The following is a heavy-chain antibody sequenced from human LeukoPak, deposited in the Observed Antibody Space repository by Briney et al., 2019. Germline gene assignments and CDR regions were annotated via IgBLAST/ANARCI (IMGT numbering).Heavy chain of an antibody. D-gene: IGHD6-19*01. Sequence: GRSLRLSCAASGFTFSSYGMHWVRQAPGKGLEWVAVIWYDGSNKYYADSVKGRFTISRDNSKNTLYLQMNSLRAEDTAVYYCAREPSGYSSGWYYYYGMDVWGKASTASVPS. V-gene: IGHV3-33*01. J-gene: IGHJ6*04. CDR2: IWYDGSNK. CDR1: GFTFSSYG. CDR3: AREPSGYSSGWYYYYGMDV.